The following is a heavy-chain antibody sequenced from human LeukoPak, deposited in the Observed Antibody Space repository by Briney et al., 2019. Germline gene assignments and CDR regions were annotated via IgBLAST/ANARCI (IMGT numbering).Heavy chain of an antibody. CDR1: GYTFTSYG. J-gene: IGHJ4*02. CDR3: AREGPRAVAGTDFDY. CDR2: ISAYNGNT. Sequence: ASVKVSCKASGYTFTSYGISWVRQAPGQGLEWMGWISAYNGNTNYAQKLQGRVTMTTDTSTSTAYMELRSLRSDDTAVYYCAREGPRAVAGTDFDYWGQGTLVTVSS. D-gene: IGHD6-19*01. V-gene: IGHV1-18*01.